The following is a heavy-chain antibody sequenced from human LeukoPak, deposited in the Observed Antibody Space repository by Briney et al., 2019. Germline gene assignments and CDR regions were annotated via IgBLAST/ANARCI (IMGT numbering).Heavy chain of an antibody. D-gene: IGHD4-4*01. CDR2: ISYDGSNK. Sequence: AGGSLRLSCAASGFTFSSYAMHWVRQAPGKGLEWMAVISYDGSNKYYADSVKGRFTISRDNSKNTLYLQMNSLRAEDTAVYYCARDGDSNYPSFDYWGQGTLVTVSS. CDR1: GFTFSSYA. CDR3: ARDGDSNYPSFDY. V-gene: IGHV3-30-3*01. J-gene: IGHJ4*02.